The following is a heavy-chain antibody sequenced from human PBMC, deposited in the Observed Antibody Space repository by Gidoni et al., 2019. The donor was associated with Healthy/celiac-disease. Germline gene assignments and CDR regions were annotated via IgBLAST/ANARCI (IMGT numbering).Heavy chain of an antibody. CDR1: GFTFISYA. CDR3: AKSIVVVPAAILPYYFDY. CDR2: ISGSGGST. V-gene: IGHV3-23*01. D-gene: IGHD2-2*02. J-gene: IGHJ4*02. Sequence: EVQLLESGGGLVQPGGSLRLSCAASGFTFISYAMSWVRQAPGKGLEWVSAISGSGGSTDYADSVKGRFTISRDNSKNTLYLQMNSLRAEDTAVYYCAKSIVVVPAAILPYYFDYWGQGTLVTVSS.